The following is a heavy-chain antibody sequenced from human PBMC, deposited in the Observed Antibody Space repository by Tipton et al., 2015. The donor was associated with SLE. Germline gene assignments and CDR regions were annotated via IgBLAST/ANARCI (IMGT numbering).Heavy chain of an antibody. CDR3: ARSYSGWYWFDY. J-gene: IGHJ4*02. CDR1: GFTFSSYA. V-gene: IGHV3-30-3*01. Sequence: RSLRLSCAASGFTFSSYAMHWVRQAPGKGLEWVAVISYDGSNKYYADSVKGRFTISRDNSKNTLYLQMNSLRAEDTAVYYCARSYSGWYWFDYWGQGTLVTVSS. D-gene: IGHD6-19*01. CDR2: ISYDGSNK.